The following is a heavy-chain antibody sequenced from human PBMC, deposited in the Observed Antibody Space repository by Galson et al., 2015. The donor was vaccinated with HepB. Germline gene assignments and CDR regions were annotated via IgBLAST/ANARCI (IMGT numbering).Heavy chain of an antibody. D-gene: IGHD4-17*01. V-gene: IGHV3-23*01. Sequence: SLRLSCAAYGFTFSSYAMSWVRQAPGKGLEWVSAISGSGGSTYYADSVKGRFTISRDNSKNTLYLQMNSLRAEDTAVYYCAKSCRMVTTCWFWCVWGQGTTVTVSS. J-gene: IGHJ6*02. CDR2: ISGSGGST. CDR3: AKSCRMVTTCWFWCV. CDR1: GFTFSSYA.